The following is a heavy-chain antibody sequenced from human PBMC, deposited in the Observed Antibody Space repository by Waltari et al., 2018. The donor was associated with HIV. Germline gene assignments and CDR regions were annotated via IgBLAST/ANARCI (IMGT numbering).Heavy chain of an antibody. D-gene: IGHD3-22*01. CDR1: GFTFSNFA. CDR2: IWYDGENK. J-gene: IGHJ4*02. V-gene: IGHV3-33*01. CDR3: ARGGYYYDISGYYHY. Sequence: QVQLVESGGGVVQPGRSLRLSCAASGFTFSNFAMHWVRQAPGKGVEWVAVIWYDGENKYYADSVKCRFTISRDNSKNTLYLQMNSLRVEDTAVYYCARGGYYYDISGYYHYWGQGTLVTVSS.